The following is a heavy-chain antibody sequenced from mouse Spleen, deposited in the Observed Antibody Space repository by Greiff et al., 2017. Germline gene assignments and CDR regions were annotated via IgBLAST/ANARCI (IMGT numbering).Heavy chain of an antibody. D-gene: IGHD1-2*01. CDR2: INPYNGDT. Sequence: VQLQQSGPELVKPGDSVKISCKASGYSFTGYFMNWVMQSHGKSLEWIGRINPYNGDTFYNQKFKGKATLTVDKSSSTAHMELRSLTSEDSAVYYCARFPNYGYSYYAMDYWGQGTSVTVSS. J-gene: IGHJ4*01. CDR3: ARFPNYGYSYYAMDY. V-gene: IGHV1-20*01. CDR1: GYSFTGYF.